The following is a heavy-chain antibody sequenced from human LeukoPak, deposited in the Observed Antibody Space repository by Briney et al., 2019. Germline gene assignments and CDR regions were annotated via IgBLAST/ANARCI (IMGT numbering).Heavy chain of an antibody. CDR1: GFTFSSHS. Sequence: GGSPRLSCAASGFTFSSHSMNWVRQAPGKGLEWVSYISSTGNTKHYVDSVKGRFTISRDNAKNSVYLQMNSLRDEDTAVYYCARDLTSVPTRWGRGTLVTVSS. J-gene: IGHJ4*02. D-gene: IGHD4-17*01. CDR3: ARDLTSVPTR. CDR2: ISSTGNTK. V-gene: IGHV3-48*02.